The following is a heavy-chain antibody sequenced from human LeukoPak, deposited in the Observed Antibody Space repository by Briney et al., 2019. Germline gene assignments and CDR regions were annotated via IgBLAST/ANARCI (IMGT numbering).Heavy chain of an antibody. D-gene: IGHD3-10*01. J-gene: IGHJ4*02. Sequence: GGYLRLYCAASGFTFSSYAMSWVRQAPGKGLEWVSAISGSGGSTYYADSVKGRFTISRDNSKNTLYLQMNSLRAEDTAVYYCAKESEVRGVVDYWGQGTLVTVSS. CDR3: AKESEVRGVVDY. CDR1: GFTFSSYA. V-gene: IGHV3-23*01. CDR2: ISGSGGST.